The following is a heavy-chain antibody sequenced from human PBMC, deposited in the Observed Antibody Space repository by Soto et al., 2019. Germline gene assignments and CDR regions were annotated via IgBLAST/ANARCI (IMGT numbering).Heavy chain of an antibody. CDR1: GYMFVTYG. Sequence: ASVKVSCKASGYMFVTYGINWVRQAPGQGLEWMGWISAYNGNTKYAQNLQGRVTMTTDASTSTAYMEMRSLRSDDTAVYYCARDLDGSWRYYTDYSGPGTWVTVSS. V-gene: IGHV1-18*01. CDR3: ARDLDGSWRYYTDY. J-gene: IGHJ4*02. CDR2: ISAYNGNT. D-gene: IGHD3-10*01.